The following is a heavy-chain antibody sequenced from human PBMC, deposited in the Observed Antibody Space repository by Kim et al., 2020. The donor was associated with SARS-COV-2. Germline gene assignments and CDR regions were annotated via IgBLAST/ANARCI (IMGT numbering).Heavy chain of an antibody. CDR1: GFTFSSFG. Sequence: LSLTCAASGFTFSSFGMHWVRQAPGKGLEWVTVISFAGGSKYYADSVKGRFTISRDNSKNTLYLQMNSLRGEDTAIYYCAKDRYGSGDNDLDYWGQG. D-gene: IGHD3-10*01. V-gene: IGHV3-30*18. CDR3: AKDRYGSGDNDLDY. J-gene: IGHJ4*02. CDR2: ISFAGGSK.